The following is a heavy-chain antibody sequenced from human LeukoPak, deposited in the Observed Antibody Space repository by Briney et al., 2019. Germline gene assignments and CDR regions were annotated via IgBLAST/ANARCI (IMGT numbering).Heavy chain of an antibody. D-gene: IGHD3-22*01. CDR3: ARDHGDYDSSGYKDY. J-gene: IGHJ4*02. CDR2: IWYDGSNK. CDR1: GFTFSSYG. V-gene: IGHV3-33*01. Sequence: GGSLRLSCAASGFTFSSYGMHWVRQAPGKGLEWVAVIWYDGSNKYYADSVKGRFTISRDNSKNTLYLQMNSLRAEDTAVYYCARDHGDYDSSGYKDYWGQGTLVTVSS.